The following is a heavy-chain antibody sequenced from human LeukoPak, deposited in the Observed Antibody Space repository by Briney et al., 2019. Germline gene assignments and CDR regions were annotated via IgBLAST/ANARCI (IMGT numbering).Heavy chain of an antibody. D-gene: IGHD6-6*01. CDR3: ARDGAGSSLYMDV. J-gene: IGHJ6*03. Sequence: GGSLRLSCAASGFTFSSYWMHWVRQAPGKGLVWVSRINSDGSRTSYADSVKGRFTISRDNAKNTLYLQMNSLRAEDTAVYYCARDGAGSSLYMDVWGKGTTVTVSS. CDR1: GFTFSSYW. CDR2: INSDGSRT. V-gene: IGHV3-74*01.